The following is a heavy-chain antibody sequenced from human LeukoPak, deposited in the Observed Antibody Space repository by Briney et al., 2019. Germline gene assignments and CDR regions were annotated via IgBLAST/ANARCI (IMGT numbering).Heavy chain of an antibody. Sequence: PSETLSLTCTVSGGSISSYYWSWIRQPPGKGLEWIGYIYYSGSTNYNPSLKSRVTISVDTSKNQFSLKLSSVTAADTAVYYCARLRDYYDSSGYLTPHYWFDPWGQGTLVTVSS. J-gene: IGHJ5*02. CDR3: ARLRDYYDSSGYLTPHYWFDP. CDR2: IYYSGST. V-gene: IGHV4-59*08. D-gene: IGHD3-22*01. CDR1: GGSISSYY.